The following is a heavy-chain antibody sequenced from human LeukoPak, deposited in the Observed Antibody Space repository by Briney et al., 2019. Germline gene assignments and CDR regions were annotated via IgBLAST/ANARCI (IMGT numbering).Heavy chain of an antibody. J-gene: IGHJ6*02. D-gene: IGHD6-13*01. Sequence: GGSLRLSCAASGFTFSSYGMHRVRQAPGKGLEWVAVIWYDGSNKYYADSVKGRFTISRDNSKNTLYLQMNSLRAEDTAVYYCARDIAAAGSRYYYYGMDVRGQGTTVTVSS. CDR1: GFTFSSYG. CDR3: ARDIAAAGSRYYYYGMDV. V-gene: IGHV3-33*01. CDR2: IWYDGSNK.